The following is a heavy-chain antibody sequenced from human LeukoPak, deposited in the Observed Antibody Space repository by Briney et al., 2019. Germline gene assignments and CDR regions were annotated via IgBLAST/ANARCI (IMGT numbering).Heavy chain of an antibody. CDR1: GGSFSGYY. J-gene: IGHJ6*03. Sequence: PSETLSLTCAVYGGSFSGYYWSWIRQPPGKVLEWIGEINHSGNTNYNPSLKSRVTISVDTSKNHFSLKLTSMTAADTAVYYCARVPSTLRRHEKQWLVINYYYYYMDVWGKGTTVTVSS. D-gene: IGHD6-19*01. CDR2: INHSGNT. CDR3: ARVPSTLRRHEKQWLVINYYYYYMDV. V-gene: IGHV4-34*01.